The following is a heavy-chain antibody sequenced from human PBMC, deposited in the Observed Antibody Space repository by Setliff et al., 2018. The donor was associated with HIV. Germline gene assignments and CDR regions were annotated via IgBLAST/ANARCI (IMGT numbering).Heavy chain of an antibody. J-gene: IGHJ6*03. Sequence: PGGSLRLSCAASGITFSGYSMSWVRQSPGNGLEWVAGIWYDGTNAEYLDSVKGRFTISRDNSERTVYLEMNGVRVEDTAVYYCLKGVVATFFYYMDAWGKGTTVTVSS. CDR1: GITFSGYS. CDR3: LKGVVATFFYYMDA. V-gene: IGHV3-33*08. D-gene: IGHD3-3*01. CDR2: IWYDGTNA.